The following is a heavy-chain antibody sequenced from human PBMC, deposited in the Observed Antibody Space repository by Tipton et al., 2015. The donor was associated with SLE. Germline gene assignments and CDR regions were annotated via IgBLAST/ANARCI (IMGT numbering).Heavy chain of an antibody. J-gene: IGHJ4*02. V-gene: IGHV1-18*01. Sequence: QSGAEVKKPGASVKVSCKASGYTLTSYGISWVRQAPGQGLEWMGWISAYNGNTNYAQKLQGRVTMTTDTSTSTAYMELRSLRSDDTAVYYGARARRGGSGSYTLFDYWGQGTLVTVSS. D-gene: IGHD3-10*01. CDR2: ISAYNGNT. CDR1: GYTLTSYG. CDR3: ARARRGGSGSYTLFDY.